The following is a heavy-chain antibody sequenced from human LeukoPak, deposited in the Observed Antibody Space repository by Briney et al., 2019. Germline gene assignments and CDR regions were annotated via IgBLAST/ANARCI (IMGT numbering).Heavy chain of an antibody. CDR2: ISGSGSGT. CDR3: ARGVVTAYAAFDS. CDR1: GFTFSSYA. J-gene: IGHJ4*02. D-gene: IGHD2-21*02. V-gene: IGHV3-23*01. Sequence: GGSLRLSCAASGFTFSSYAMSWVRQAPGEGLQWVSGISGSGSGTYYADSVRGRFTISRDNSKNTLYLQMNSLRTEDTAVYYCARGVVTAYAAFDSWGQGTLVTVSS.